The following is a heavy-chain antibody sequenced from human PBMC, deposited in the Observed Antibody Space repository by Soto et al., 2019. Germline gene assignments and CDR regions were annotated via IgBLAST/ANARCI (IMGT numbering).Heavy chain of an antibody. J-gene: IGHJ4*02. Sequence: SETLSLTCSVSGDSVNNHYWTWIRQAPGKGLEGIGKIYDSGSTNYSPALKSRVSMSVDTSKNLFSLKMKSATPAQTAVYYCARSSSVPVAYVDSFGQRPVVT. CDR3: ARSSSVPVAYVDS. CDR2: IYDSGST. V-gene: IGHV4-59*02. CDR1: GDSVNNHY. D-gene: IGHD2-15*01.